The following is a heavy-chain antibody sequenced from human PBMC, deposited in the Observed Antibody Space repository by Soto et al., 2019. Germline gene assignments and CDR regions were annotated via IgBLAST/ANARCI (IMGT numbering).Heavy chain of an antibody. CDR3: ARVRYDSSGYYWFFDL. CDR2: FDPEDGET. D-gene: IGHD3-22*01. J-gene: IGHJ2*01. CDR1: GYTLTELS. Sequence: ASVKVSCKVSGYTLTELSMHWVRQAPGRGLEWMGSFDPEDGETVYAQKFQGRVTMTEDTSTDTAYMELSSLRSDDTAIYYCARVRYDSSGYYWFFDLWGRGTLVTVSS. V-gene: IGHV1-24*01.